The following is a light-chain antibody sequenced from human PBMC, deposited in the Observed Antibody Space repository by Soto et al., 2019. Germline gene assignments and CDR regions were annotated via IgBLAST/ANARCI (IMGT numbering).Light chain of an antibody. Sequence: QSVLTQPASVSGSPGQSITISCTGTSSDIGGYNYVSWYQQYPGKAPKLMIYDVTNRPSGVSNRFSGSKSGNTASLTISGLQAEDEGDYYCASYTSDSTLVFGAGTKLTVL. J-gene: IGLJ2*01. CDR3: ASYTSDSTLV. V-gene: IGLV2-14*01. CDR2: DVT. CDR1: SSDIGGYNY.